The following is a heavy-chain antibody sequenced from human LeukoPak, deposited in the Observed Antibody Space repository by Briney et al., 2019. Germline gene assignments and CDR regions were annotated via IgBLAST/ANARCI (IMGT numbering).Heavy chain of an antibody. V-gene: IGHV1-3*01. D-gene: IGHD3-22*01. J-gene: IGHJ4*02. Sequence: KFQGRVTITRDTSASTAYRELSSLRSEDTAVYYCARVPPWDYYDSSGYYFDYWGQGTLVTVSS. CDR3: ARVPPWDYYDSSGYYFDY.